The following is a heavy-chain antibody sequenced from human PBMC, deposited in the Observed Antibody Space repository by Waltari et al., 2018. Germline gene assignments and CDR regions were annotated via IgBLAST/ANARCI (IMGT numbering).Heavy chain of an antibody. CDR1: GGSISRSSYY. CDR3: ARWPVMGKSPDRGQHDACDI. V-gene: IGHV4-39*07. Sequence: QLQLQESGPGLVKPSETLSLTCTVSGGSISRSSYYWGWIRQPPGKGLEWIGSIYYSGRTCDNPCLKSRVTISVDPSKNQFSLKLSSVTAADTAVYYCARWPVMGKSPDRGQHDACDIWGQGTMVAVSS. D-gene: IGHD2-8*01. J-gene: IGHJ3*02. CDR2: IYYSGRT.